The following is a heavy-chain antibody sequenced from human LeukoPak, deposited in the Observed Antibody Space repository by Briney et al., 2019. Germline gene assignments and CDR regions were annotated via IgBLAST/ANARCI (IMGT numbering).Heavy chain of an antibody. CDR3: AKDSGKTEGWFDP. Sequence: PGGSLRLSCAASGFTFSSYEMNWVRQAPGQGLEYVSSISGNGDRTYYGDSVTGRFTIFRDNSKNTLFLQMGSLGPDDTALYYCAKDSGKTEGWFDPWGQGTLVTVSS. J-gene: IGHJ5*02. CDR1: GFTFSSYE. V-gene: IGHV3-64*02. CDR2: ISGNGDRT. D-gene: IGHD6-25*01.